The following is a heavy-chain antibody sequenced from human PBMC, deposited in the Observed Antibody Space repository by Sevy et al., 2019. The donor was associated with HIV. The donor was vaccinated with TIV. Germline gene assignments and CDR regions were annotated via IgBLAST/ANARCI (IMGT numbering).Heavy chain of an antibody. V-gene: IGHV3-30*04. Sequence: GGSLRLSCAASGFTFSSYAMHWVRQAPGKGLEWVAVISYDGSNKYYADSVKGRFTISRDNSKNTLYLQMNSLRAEDTAVYYCARDLTRGYSYGYPNGAFDTWGQRTMVTVSS. D-gene: IGHD5-18*01. CDR2: ISYDGSNK. J-gene: IGHJ3*02. CDR1: GFTFSSYA. CDR3: ARDLTRGYSYGYPNGAFDT.